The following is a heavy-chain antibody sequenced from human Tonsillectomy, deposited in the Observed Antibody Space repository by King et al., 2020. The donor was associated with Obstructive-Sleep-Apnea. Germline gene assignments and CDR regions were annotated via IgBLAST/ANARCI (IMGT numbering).Heavy chain of an antibody. CDR1: GDSISSYY. D-gene: IGHD3-10*01. CDR3: ARQGYYGSGRYFDL. CDR2: FFYSGST. V-gene: IGHV4-59*08. J-gene: IGHJ2*01. Sequence: QLQESGPGLVKPSETLSLTCTVSGDSISSYYWSWIRQPPGKGLEWIGYFFYSGSTNYNPSLKSRVTISVDTSKNQFSLKLTSVTAADTAVYYCARQGYYGSGRYFDLWGRGTLVTVSS.